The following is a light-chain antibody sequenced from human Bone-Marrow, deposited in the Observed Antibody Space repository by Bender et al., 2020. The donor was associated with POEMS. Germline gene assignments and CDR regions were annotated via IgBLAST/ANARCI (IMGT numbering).Light chain of an antibody. Sequence: QSALTQPRSVSGSPGQSVTISCTGTSSDVCRYNYVSWYQQHPGKAPKLLIYDVSKRPSGVPDRFSGSKSGNTASMIISGIQADDEAEYYCCSYGGYYTYVFGIGTRVLVL. J-gene: IGLJ1*01. V-gene: IGLV2-11*01. CDR1: SSDVCRYNY. CDR2: DVS. CDR3: CSYGGYYTYV.